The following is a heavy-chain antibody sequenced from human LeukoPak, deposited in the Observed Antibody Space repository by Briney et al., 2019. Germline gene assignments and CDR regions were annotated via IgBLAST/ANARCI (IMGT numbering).Heavy chain of an antibody. D-gene: IGHD6-19*01. CDR1: GFTFTNCW. V-gene: IGHV3-7*01. Sequence: PGGSLRISCEASGFTFTNCWMGWVRQVPGKGLEWMANISPDGSGPYYVDSVKGRFTISRDNAKKSMFLQMTSLRVEETAVYRCVRWGEEAGMDCWGQGTLVTVSS. CDR2: ISPDGSGP. J-gene: IGHJ4*02. CDR3: VRWGEEAGMDC.